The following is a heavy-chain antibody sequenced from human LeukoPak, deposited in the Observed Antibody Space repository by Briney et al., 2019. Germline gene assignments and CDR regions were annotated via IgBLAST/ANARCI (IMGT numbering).Heavy chain of an antibody. Sequence: SETLSLTCSVSGGAIDNYYWSWIRQPPGKGLEWIGYIYYSGTTHYNPSFKSRVTMSVDTSKNEFSLKVNSVTAGETGMYYCARLPPYDILTGGTFDVWSQGTMVTVAS. D-gene: IGHD3-9*01. CDR3: ARLPPYDILTGGTFDV. V-gene: IGHV4-59*01. CDR1: GGAIDNYY. J-gene: IGHJ3*01. CDR2: IYYSGTT.